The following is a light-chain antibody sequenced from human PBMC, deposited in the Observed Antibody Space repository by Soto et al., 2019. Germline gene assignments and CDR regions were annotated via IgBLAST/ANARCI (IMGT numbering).Light chain of an antibody. Sequence: EIVMTQSPSTVSVSPGERATLSCRASQSVSSRLAWYQQKPGQAPRLLIYGASTRATGIPARFSGSGSGTEFTLTLTSLQSEDFAVYYCQQYNNWPPGNTFGQGTKLEIK. CDR1: QSVSSR. CDR2: GAS. V-gene: IGKV3-15*01. CDR3: QQYNNWPPGNT. J-gene: IGKJ2*01.